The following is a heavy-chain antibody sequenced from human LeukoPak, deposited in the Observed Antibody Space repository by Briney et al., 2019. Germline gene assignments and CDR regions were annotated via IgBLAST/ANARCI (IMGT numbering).Heavy chain of an antibody. CDR2: ISAYNGNT. Sequence: VASVKVSCKASSYTFTSYGISWVRQAPGQGLEWMGWISAYNGNTNYAQKLQGRVTMTTDTSTSIAYMELRSLRSDDTAVYYCARYQDGSGSYYKRYYYYGMDVWGQGTTVTVSS. D-gene: IGHD3-10*01. CDR1: SYTFTSYG. V-gene: IGHV1-18*01. J-gene: IGHJ6*02. CDR3: ARYQDGSGSYYKRYYYYGMDV.